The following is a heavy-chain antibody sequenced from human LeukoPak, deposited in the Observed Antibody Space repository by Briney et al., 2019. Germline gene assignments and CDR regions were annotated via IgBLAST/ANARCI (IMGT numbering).Heavy chain of an antibody. CDR2: IKQDGSET. J-gene: IGHJ4*02. D-gene: IGHD2-15*01. CDR1: GFTIRSYW. CDR3: ARDRYCSGGSCYYFDY. V-gene: IGHV3-7*01. Sequence: GGSLRLSCATSGFTIRSYWMSWVRQAPGKGLEWVANIKQDGSETYYVDSVKGRFTISRDNAKNSLYLQMNSLRAEDAAVYYCARDRYCSGGSCYYFDYWGQGTLVTVSS.